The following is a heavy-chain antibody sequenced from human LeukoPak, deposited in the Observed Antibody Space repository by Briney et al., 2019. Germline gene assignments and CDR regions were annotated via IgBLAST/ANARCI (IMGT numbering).Heavy chain of an antibody. CDR2: IYYSGST. CDR3: ARGQCSSPSCRYFDY. D-gene: IGHD2-2*01. CDR1: GGSISSYY. V-gene: IGHV4-59*01. J-gene: IGHJ4*02. Sequence: SETLSLTCTVSGGSISSYYWSWIRQPPGKGLEWIGYIYYSGSTNYNPSLKSRVTISVDTSKNQFSLKLSSVTAADTAVYYCARGQCSSPSCRYFDYWGQGTLVTVSS.